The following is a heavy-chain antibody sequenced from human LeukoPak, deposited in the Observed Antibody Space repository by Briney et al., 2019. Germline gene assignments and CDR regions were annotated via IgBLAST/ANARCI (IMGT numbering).Heavy chain of an antibody. CDR1: GFTFSSYG. D-gene: IGHD6-13*01. V-gene: IGHV3-23*01. CDR3: ARGASSWEYTTFDI. Sequence: GGSLRLSCAASGFTFSSYGMHWVRQAPGKGLEWVSTIGESNINTFYADSVKGRFTISRDNSKNALFLQMNSLRVEDMARYYCARGASSWEYTTFDIWGQGTIVTVSS. J-gene: IGHJ3*02. CDR2: IGESNINT.